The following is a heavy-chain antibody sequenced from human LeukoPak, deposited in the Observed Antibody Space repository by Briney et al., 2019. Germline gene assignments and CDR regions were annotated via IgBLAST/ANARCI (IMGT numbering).Heavy chain of an antibody. V-gene: IGHV1-2*02. Sequence: EASVKVSCKASVYTFTSYDINWVRQATGQGLEWMGWINPNSGGTNYAQKFQGRVTMTRDTSISTAYMELSRLRSDDTAVYYCARGPGYSSGWHYWGQGTLVTVSS. CDR3: ARGPGYSSGWHY. J-gene: IGHJ4*02. D-gene: IGHD6-19*01. CDR1: VYTFTSYD. CDR2: INPNSGGT.